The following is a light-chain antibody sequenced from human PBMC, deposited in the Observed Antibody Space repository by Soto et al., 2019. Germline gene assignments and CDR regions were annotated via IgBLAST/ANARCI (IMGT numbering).Light chain of an antibody. V-gene: IGLV1-40*01. CDR2: GNS. CDR3: QSYDTRLSGSVV. CDR1: SSNIGAGYD. Sequence: QAVVTQPPSVSGAPGQRVTISCTGSSSNIGAGYDVHWYQQVPGTPPKLLIYGNSNRPSGVPDRFSGSKSGTSASLAITGLQAEDEANYYCQSYDTRLSGSVVFGGGTKLTVL. J-gene: IGLJ2*01.